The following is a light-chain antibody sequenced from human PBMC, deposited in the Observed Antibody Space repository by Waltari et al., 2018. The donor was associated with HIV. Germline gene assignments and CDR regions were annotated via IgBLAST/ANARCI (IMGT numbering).Light chain of an antibody. Sequence: QSALTQLSSVSWSPGQPTTIPCSGVRRNFGIQNLSSWDQQHPGKAPKVMIYEVTQRPSGVSNRFSGSKSANTASLTISGLQAGDEADYYCCSYAGSSTWVFGGGTKLTVL. V-gene: IGLV2-23*02. CDR3: CSYAGSSTWV. CDR1: RRNFGIQNL. J-gene: IGLJ3*02. CDR2: EVT.